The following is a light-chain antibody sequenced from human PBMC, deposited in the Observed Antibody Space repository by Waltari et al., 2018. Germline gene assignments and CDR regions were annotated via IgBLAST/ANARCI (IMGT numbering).Light chain of an antibody. V-gene: IGLV2-8*01. CDR1: SSDVGGYHY. CDR2: EVS. J-gene: IGLJ2*01. Sequence: QSALTQPPSASGSPGQSVTITCRGTSSDVGGYHYVSRYQQHPGKVPKLMIFEVSKRPSGVPDRFSGSKSGNTASLTVSGLQAEDEADYYCSSFAGGGNPVLFGGGTRLTVL. CDR3: SSFAGGGNPVL.